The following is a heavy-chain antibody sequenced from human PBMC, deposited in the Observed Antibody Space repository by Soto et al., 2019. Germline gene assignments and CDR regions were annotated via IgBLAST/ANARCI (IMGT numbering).Heavy chain of an antibody. CDR2: IYYSGST. V-gene: IGHV4-39*01. CDR1: GGSISSSSYY. D-gene: IGHD3-3*01. Sequence: QLQLQESGPGLVKPSETLSLTCTVSGGSISSSSYYWGWIRQPPGKGLEWIGSIYYSGSTYYNPSLKSRVTISVDTSKTQFSLKLSSVTAADTAVYYCAGDYDFWSGRRWGWFDPWGQGTLVTVSS. J-gene: IGHJ5*02. CDR3: AGDYDFWSGRRWGWFDP.